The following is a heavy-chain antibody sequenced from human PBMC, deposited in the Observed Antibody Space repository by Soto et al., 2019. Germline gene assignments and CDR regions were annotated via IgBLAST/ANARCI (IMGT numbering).Heavy chain of an antibody. V-gene: IGHV4-34*01. CDR1: GGSFIGYY. Sequence: XXTLSLTCAVYGGSFIGYYWSWIRQPPGKGMEWIGXINHSXSTNYKQSLKXXVTISVDTSKNHFSLKLSSVNDADKDVYYCARAFDVTDIRPPTDYWGQGTLVTVS. J-gene: IGHJ4*02. D-gene: IGHD2-21*02. CDR3: ARAFDVTDIRPPTDY. CDR2: INHSXST.